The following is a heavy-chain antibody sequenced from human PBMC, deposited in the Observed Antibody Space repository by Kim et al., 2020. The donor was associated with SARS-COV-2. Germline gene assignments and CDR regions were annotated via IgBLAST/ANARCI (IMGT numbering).Heavy chain of an antibody. CDR3: ARAGGSLVGGWFTTVGYFDY. V-gene: IGHV3-11*06. D-gene: IGHD6-19*01. J-gene: IGHJ4*02. Sequence: RFTISRDNAKNSLYLQMNSLRAEDTAVYYCARAGGSLVGGWFTTVGYFDYWGQGTLVTVSS.